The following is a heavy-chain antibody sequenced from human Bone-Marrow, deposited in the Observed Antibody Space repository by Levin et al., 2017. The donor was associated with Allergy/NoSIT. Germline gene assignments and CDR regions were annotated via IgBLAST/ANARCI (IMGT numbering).Heavy chain of an antibody. CDR2: INHHGNEK. CDR3: ARSQGLRLSGFDI. CDR1: GFTFSAYW. Sequence: GGSLRLSCAASGFTFSAYWMIWVRQAPGKGLEWVASINHHGNEKYYVDSVKGRFSISRDNAKNSMFLQMSSLRGEDTAIFYCARSQGLRLSGFDIWGHGTMVTVSS. J-gene: IGHJ3*02. D-gene: IGHD6-25*01. V-gene: IGHV3-7*01.